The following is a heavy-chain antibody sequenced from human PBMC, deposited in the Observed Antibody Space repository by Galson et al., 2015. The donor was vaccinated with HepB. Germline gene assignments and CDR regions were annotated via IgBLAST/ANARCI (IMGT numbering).Heavy chain of an antibody. CDR2: ISSSSSYI. Sequence: SLRLSCAASGFTFSSYSMNWVRQAPGKGLEWVSSISSSSSYIYYADSVKGRFTISRDNAKNSLYLQMNSLRAEDTAVYYCAREGGYYYGSGSYSVLDYWGQGTLVTVSS. V-gene: IGHV3-21*01. D-gene: IGHD3-10*01. CDR3: AREGGYYYGSGSYSVLDY. J-gene: IGHJ4*02. CDR1: GFTFSSYS.